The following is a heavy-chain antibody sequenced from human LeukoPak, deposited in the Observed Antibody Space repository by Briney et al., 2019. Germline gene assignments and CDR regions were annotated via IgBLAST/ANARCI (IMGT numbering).Heavy chain of an antibody. V-gene: IGHV3-23*01. CDR1: GFTFSSYA. Sequence: GGSLRLSCAASGFTFSSYAMSWVRQAPGKGLEWVSAISGSGGSTYYADSVKGRFTISRDNSKNTLYLQMNSLRAEDTAVYYCAKDFRTYYYDSSGFTNFDYWGQGTLVIVSS. J-gene: IGHJ4*02. CDR3: AKDFRTYYYDSSGFTNFDY. D-gene: IGHD3-22*01. CDR2: ISGSGGST.